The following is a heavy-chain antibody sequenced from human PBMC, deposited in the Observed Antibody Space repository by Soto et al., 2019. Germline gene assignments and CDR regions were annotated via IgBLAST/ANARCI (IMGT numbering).Heavy chain of an antibody. V-gene: IGHV1-3*01. CDR1: GYTFTSYA. J-gene: IGHJ6*03. Sequence: QVQLVQSGAEVMKPGASVKVSCKASGYTFTSYAMHWVRQAPGQRLEWMGWINAGNGNTKYSQKFQGRVTITRDTSASTAYMELSSLRSEDTAVYYCARDHNYYYMDVWGKGTTVTVSS. CDR2: INAGNGNT. CDR3: ARDHNYYYMDV.